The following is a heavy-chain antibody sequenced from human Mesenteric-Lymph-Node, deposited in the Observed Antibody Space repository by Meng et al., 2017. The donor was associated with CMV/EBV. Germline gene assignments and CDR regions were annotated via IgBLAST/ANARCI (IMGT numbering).Heavy chain of an antibody. D-gene: IGHD3-10*01. V-gene: IGHV4-30-2*01. CDR2: IFYTGST. J-gene: IGHJ4*02. CDR1: GGSVSNGVPS. Sequence: SGGSVSNGVPSWSWVRQPPGRGLELLGYIFYTGSTYYNPSLKGRVTMSMDRSKNQFSLKLTSVTAADTAVYYCANDYGSGSYRFDYWGQGTLVTVSS. CDR3: ANDYGSGSYRFDY.